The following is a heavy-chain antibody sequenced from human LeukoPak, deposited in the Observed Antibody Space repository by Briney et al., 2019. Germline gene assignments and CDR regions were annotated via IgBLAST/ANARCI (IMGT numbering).Heavy chain of an antibody. CDR3: TTFDYAAFLI. CDR2: IKSKTDSGTR. V-gene: IGHV3-15*01. CDR1: GFTSSNAW. D-gene: IGHD4/OR15-4a*01. J-gene: IGHJ3*02. Sequence: GGSLRLSCAVSGFTSSNAWMSWVRQAPGKGLEWVGRIKSKTDSGTRDYAAPAKGRFTISRDDSKNTLYLQMNSLKTEDTAVYYCTTFDYAAFLIWGQGTMVTVSS.